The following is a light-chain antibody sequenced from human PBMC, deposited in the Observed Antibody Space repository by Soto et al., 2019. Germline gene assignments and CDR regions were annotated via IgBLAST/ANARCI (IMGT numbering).Light chain of an antibody. J-gene: IGLJ2*01. V-gene: IGLV2-11*01. Sequence: QSVLTQPRSVSGSPGQSVTVSCTGTSRDVGIYNYVSWYQQRPGTAPKVMIYDVTKRPSGVPDRFSGSKSANTASLTISGLQADDEADYYCCSYAGNYTLLFGGGPKLTVL. CDR1: SRDVGIYNY. CDR2: DVT. CDR3: CSYAGNYTLL.